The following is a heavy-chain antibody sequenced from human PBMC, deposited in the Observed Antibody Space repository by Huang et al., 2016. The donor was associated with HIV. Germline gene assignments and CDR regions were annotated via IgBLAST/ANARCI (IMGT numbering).Heavy chain of an antibody. CDR1: GFDFSKYS. CDR2: ISGTSRNI. V-gene: IGHV3-48*01. J-gene: IGHJ4*02. CDR3: ARTEMEYYYGSSGYYPDY. Sequence: EVQLVESGGALVQPGGSLKLSCVVSGFDFSKYSMNWVRQGQGKGLEWVSDISGTSRNIYYADSVKGRFTISRDNAKNSVFLQMRSLRAEDTALYYCARTEMEYYYGSSGYYPDYWGQGTQVTVSS. D-gene: IGHD3-22*01.